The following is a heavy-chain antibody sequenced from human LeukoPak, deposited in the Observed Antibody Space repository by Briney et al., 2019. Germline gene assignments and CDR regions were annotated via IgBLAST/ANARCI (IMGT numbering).Heavy chain of an antibody. CDR1: GFTFSSYA. CDR2: ISYDGSNK. V-gene: IGHV3-30-3*01. J-gene: IGHJ4*02. Sequence: PGRSLRLSCAASGFTFSSYAMHWVRQAPGKGLEWVAVISYDGSNKYYADSVKGRFTTSRDNSKNTLYLQMNSLRAEDTAVYYCARDRVWRGLAWREYYFDYWGQGTLVTVSS. CDR3: ARDRVWRGLAWREYYFDY. D-gene: IGHD3-10*01.